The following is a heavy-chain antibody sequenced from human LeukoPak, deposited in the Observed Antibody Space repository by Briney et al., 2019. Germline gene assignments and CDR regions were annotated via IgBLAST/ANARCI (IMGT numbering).Heavy chain of an antibody. J-gene: IGHJ6*03. CDR1: GFTFSSYW. Sequence: PGGSLRLSCAASGFTFSSYWMSWVRQAPGKGLEWVANIKQEGSEKYYVDSVKARFTISRDNAKNSLYLQMNSLRAEDTAVYYCARDRGGYVYYYYYMDVWGKGTTVTISS. D-gene: IGHD5-12*01. CDR2: IKQEGSEK. CDR3: ARDRGGYVYYYYYMDV. V-gene: IGHV3-7*01.